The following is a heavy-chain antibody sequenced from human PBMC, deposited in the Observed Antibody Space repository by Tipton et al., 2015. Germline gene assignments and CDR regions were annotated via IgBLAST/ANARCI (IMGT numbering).Heavy chain of an antibody. CDR3: ARGGDTGALDL. V-gene: IGHV1-2*02. CDR1: GYIFADFF. Sequence: QVQLVQSGAEVKKPGASVKVSCKASGYIFADFFLHWVRQAPGQGLEWMGWINPKSGATNYLQKLQGSVTLTRDTSINTAYMEVKRLRSDDTAVYFCARGGDTGALDLWGQGTVVSVSA. D-gene: IGHD2-8*02. J-gene: IGHJ3*01. CDR2: INPKSGAT.